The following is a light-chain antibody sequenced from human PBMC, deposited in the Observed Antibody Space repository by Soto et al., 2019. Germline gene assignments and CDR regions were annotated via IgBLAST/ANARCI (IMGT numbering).Light chain of an antibody. V-gene: IGKV3-15*01. CDR3: QQYNNWPPVT. J-gene: IGKJ3*01. Sequence: EIVMTQSPATLSVSPGESATLSCRASQSVSSNLAWYQQKPGQAPRLLIYDASTRATGVPARFSGSGSGTDFTLTISSLQSEDFAVYYCQQYNNWPPVTFGPGTKVDI. CDR1: QSVSSN. CDR2: DAS.